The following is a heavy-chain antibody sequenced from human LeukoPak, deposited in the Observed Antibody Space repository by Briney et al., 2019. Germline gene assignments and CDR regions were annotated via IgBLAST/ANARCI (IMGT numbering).Heavy chain of an antibody. D-gene: IGHD3-10*01. CDR3: AQTYYYGSGSYYTWFDP. V-gene: IGHV1-24*01. CDR1: GYTLTELS. Sequence: ASVKVSCKVSGYTLTELSMHWVRQAPGKGLEWMGGFDPEDGETIYAQKFQGRVTMTEDTSTDTAYMELSSLRSEDTAVYYCAQTYYYGSGSYYTWFDPWGQGTLVTVSS. J-gene: IGHJ5*02. CDR2: FDPEDGET.